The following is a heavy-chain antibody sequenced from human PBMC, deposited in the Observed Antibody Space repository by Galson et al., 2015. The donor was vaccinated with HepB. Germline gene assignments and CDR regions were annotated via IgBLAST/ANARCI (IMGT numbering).Heavy chain of an antibody. CDR1: GFTLGDYS. J-gene: IGHJ6*02. V-gene: IGHV3-49*03. CDR3: SRSHYGGDRYHYYGMDV. D-gene: IGHD2-21*02. Sequence: SLRLSCAVSGFTLGDYSMRWFRQAPGKGLEWVGFITGKAYGGKTEYAASVKGRFTISRDDSKSIAFLQINRLKSEDTAVYYCSRSHYGGDRYHYYGMDVWGQGTTVTVSS. CDR2: ITGKAYGGKT.